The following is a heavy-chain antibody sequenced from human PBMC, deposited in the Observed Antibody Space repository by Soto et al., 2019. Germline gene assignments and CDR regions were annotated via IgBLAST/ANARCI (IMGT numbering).Heavy chain of an antibody. CDR2: ISHDGTTK. J-gene: IGHJ4*02. CDR3: AKDRRDGEYNSVYDF. Sequence: GGSLRLSCAASGFTLSDYGMHWVCQAPGKGLEWVAMISHDGTTKYWADSEKGRFTISRDNSKNALYLQMNSLRAEDTAVYYCAKDRRDGEYNSVYDFWGQGALVTVSS. V-gene: IGHV3-30*18. CDR1: GFTLSDYG. D-gene: IGHD1-1*01.